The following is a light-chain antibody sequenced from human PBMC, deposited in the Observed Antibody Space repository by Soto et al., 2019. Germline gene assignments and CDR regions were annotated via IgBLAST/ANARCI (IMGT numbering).Light chain of an antibody. CDR1: QSISSW. Sequence: GDRVTITCRASQSISSWLAWYQQKPGKAPKLLIYDASSLESGVPSRFSGSGSGTEFTLTISSLQPDDFATYYCQQYNSYPINFGQGTRLEIK. V-gene: IGKV1-5*01. CDR3: QQYNSYPIN. CDR2: DAS. J-gene: IGKJ5*01.